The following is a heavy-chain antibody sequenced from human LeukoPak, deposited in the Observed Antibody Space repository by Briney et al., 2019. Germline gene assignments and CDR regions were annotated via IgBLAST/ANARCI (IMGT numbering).Heavy chain of an antibody. CDR3: ARHPYYPYYYMDV. CDR2: IYSSGST. CDR1: GASVSGSNYY. V-gene: IGHV4-39*01. J-gene: IGHJ6*03. Sequence: SETLSLTCAVSGASVSGSNYYWGWIRQPPGKGLEWIGNIYSSGSTYYNASLQSRVTISLDTSKNQVSLKLTSVTAADTAVYYCARHPYYPYYYMDVWGKGTTVTISS.